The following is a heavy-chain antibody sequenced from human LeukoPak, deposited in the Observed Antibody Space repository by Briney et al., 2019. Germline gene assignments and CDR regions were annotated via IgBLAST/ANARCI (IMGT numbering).Heavy chain of an antibody. D-gene: IGHD3-22*01. CDR1: GFTFSSYG. CDR2: IWYDGSNK. Sequence: GGSLRLSCAASGFTFSSYGMHWVRQAPGKGLEWVAVIWYDGSNKYYADSVKGRFTISRDNPKNTLYLQMNSLRAEDTAVYYCAREHYNYYDNTGSIDYWGQGTLVTVSS. V-gene: IGHV3-33*01. J-gene: IGHJ4*02. CDR3: AREHYNYYDNTGSIDY.